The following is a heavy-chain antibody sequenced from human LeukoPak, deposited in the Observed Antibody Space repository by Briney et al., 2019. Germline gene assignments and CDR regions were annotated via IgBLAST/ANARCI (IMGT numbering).Heavy chain of an antibody. J-gene: IGHJ2*01. CDR1: KFTFSSYA. CDR2: ISGSGGST. CDR3: AKAGYYGSGSHLRYFDL. V-gene: IGHV3-23*01. Sequence: GGSLRLSCAASKFTFSSYAMSWVRQAPGKGLEWVSAISGSGGSTYYADSVKGRFTISRDNSKNTLYLQMNSLRAEDTAVYYCAKAGYYGSGSHLRYFDLWGRGTLVTVSS. D-gene: IGHD3-10*01.